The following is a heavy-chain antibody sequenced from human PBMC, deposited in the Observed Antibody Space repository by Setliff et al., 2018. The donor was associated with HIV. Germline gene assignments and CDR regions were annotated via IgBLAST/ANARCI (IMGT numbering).Heavy chain of an antibody. Sequence: SVKVSCKASGGTFSSYSINWVRQAPGQGLEWMGGIIPIYGTPIYAQKFQGRVTITADESTSTAYMELSSLRSEDTAVYYCARGDYGSGSYYPYYFYYGMDVWGQVTTVTVSS. D-gene: IGHD3-10*01. CDR3: ARGDYGSGSYYPYYFYYGMDV. CDR2: IIPIYGTP. V-gene: IGHV1-69*13. CDR1: GGTFSSYS. J-gene: IGHJ6*02.